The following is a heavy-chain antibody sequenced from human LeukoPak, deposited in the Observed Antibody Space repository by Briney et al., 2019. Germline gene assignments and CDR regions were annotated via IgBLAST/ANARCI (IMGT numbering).Heavy chain of an antibody. D-gene: IGHD3-3*01. CDR2: ISAYNGNT. CDR3: ARDLPFWSGYFSNY. Sequence: GASVKVSCKASGYTFTSYGISWVRQAPGQGLEWMGWISAYNGNTNYAQKLQGRVTMTTDTSTSTAYMELRSLRSDDTAMYYCARDLPFWSGYFSNYWGQGTLVTVSS. V-gene: IGHV1-18*01. J-gene: IGHJ4*02. CDR1: GYTFTSYG.